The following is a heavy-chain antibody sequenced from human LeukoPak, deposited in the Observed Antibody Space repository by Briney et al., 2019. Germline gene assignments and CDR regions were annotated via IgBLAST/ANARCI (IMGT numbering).Heavy chain of an antibody. CDR3: ATVLTMVRGRQYYYCMDV. Sequence: ASVKVSCKASGYIFTGYYMHWVRQAPGQGLEWMGWINPNSGDTNYAQKFQGRVTMTRGTSISTAYMELSRLRSEDTAVYYCATVLTMVRGRQYYYCMDVWGKGTTVTVSS. CDR2: INPNSGDT. V-gene: IGHV1-2*02. J-gene: IGHJ6*03. CDR1: GYIFTGYY. D-gene: IGHD3-10*01.